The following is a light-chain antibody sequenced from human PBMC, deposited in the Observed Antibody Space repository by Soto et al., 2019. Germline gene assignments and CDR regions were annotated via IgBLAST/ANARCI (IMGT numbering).Light chain of an antibody. CDR1: QSLLYSDGRNY. Sequence: DIVMTQSPLSLPVTPGEPASISCRFRQSLLYSDGRNYLDWYLQKPGQSPQLLIYLGSNRASGVPDRFSGSGSGTDFTLTISILQPEDFATYSCHQSYITPPAFGQGTKVDIK. J-gene: IGKJ2*01. CDR3: HQSYITPPA. V-gene: IGKV2-28*01. CDR2: LGS.